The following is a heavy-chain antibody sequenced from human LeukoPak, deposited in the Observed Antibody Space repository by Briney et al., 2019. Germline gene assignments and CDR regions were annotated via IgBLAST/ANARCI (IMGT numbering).Heavy chain of an antibody. CDR3: ARDYGDLPARVPYFDY. J-gene: IGHJ4*02. CDR1: GFMFHDYA. V-gene: IGHV3-48*02. Sequence: PGGSLRLSCAAPGFMFHDYAIHWVRQAPGKGLEWVSYISSSSSMIYYADSVKGRFIISRDNAKNSLYLQMKSLRDEDTAIYYCARDYGDLPARVPYFDYWGQGTLVTVSS. D-gene: IGHD4-17*01. CDR2: ISSSSSMI.